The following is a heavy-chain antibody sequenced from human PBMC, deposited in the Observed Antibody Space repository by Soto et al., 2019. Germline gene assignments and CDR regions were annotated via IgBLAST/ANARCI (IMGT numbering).Heavy chain of an antibody. CDR3: AKLSCTSSTCYFPGWFDP. CDR1: GDSISGGASF. Sequence: SETLSLTCTVSGDSISGGASFWSWIRQPPGKCLEWIANVYYSGSSYYNPSLKSRLTISVDTTKNQFSLQLKSMTAADTAVYYCAKLSCTSSTCYFPGWFDPWGQGTLFTV. D-gene: IGHD2-2*01. J-gene: IGHJ5*02. CDR2: VYYSGSS. V-gene: IGHV4-31*03.